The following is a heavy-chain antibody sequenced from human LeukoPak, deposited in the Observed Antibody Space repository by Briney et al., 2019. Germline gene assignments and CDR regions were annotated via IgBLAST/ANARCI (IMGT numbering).Heavy chain of an antibody. CDR2: ISGSGSTT. CDR3: AKSPAITRPVQFDL. Sequence: GGSLRLSCAASGFIFNNYAMNWVRQAPGKGLEWVSGISGSGSTTYYADSVKGRFTISRDNPKNTLYLQMNSLRAEDAAFYYCAKSPAITRPVQFDLWGQGTLVTVSS. J-gene: IGHJ4*02. V-gene: IGHV3-23*01. CDR1: GFIFNNYA. D-gene: IGHD3-10*01.